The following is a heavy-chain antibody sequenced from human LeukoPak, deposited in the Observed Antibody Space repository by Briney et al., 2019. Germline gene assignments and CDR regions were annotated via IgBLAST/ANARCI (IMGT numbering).Heavy chain of an antibody. Sequence: SETLSLTCTVPGGSISSSSYYWGWIRQPPGKGLEWIGSIYYSGSTYYNPSLKSRVTISVDTSKNQFSLKLSSVTAADTAVYDCARRRGCYDYWGQGPVGRDSS. CDR1: GGSISSSSYY. J-gene: IGHJ4*02. CDR3: ARRRGCYDY. D-gene: IGHD2-15*01. V-gene: IGHV4-39*01. CDR2: IYYSGST.